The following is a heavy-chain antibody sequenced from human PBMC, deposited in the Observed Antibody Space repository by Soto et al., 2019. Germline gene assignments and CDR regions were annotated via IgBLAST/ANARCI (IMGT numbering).Heavy chain of an antibody. CDR3: ARGVDYFDY. J-gene: IGHJ4*02. CDR2: IWYDGSSE. Sequence: QMQLVESGGGVVQPGRSLRLSCAASGFTFNRYGMHWVRQAPGKGLEWVAVIWYDGSSEYYADSVKGRFTISRDNSKNTLFLQMNSLRAEDTAVYYCARGVDYFDYWGQGTLVTVSS. V-gene: IGHV3-33*01. CDR1: GFTFNRYG.